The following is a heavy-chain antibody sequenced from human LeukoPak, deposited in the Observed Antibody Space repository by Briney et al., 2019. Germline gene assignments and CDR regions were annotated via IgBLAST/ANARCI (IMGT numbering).Heavy chain of an antibody. V-gene: IGHV4-4*07. J-gene: IGHJ4*02. CDR1: GGSISSYY. CDR2: IYTSGNP. D-gene: IGHD1-26*01. Sequence: SETLSLTCTVSGGSISSYYWSWIRQPAGKGLEWIGRIYTSGNPTYNPSLKSRVTMSLGTSKNQFSLKLSSVTAADTAVYYCATQGWELRDYWGQGTLVTVSS. CDR3: ATQGWELRDY.